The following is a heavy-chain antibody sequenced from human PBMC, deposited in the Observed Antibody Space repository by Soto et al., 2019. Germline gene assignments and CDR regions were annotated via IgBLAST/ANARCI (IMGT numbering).Heavy chain of an antibody. CDR1: GFIFSSFG. V-gene: IGHV3-33*01. CDR2: IWYDGSNT. CDR3: VRDLLGSGGHFDY. D-gene: IGHD7-27*01. Sequence: GGSLRLSCAASGFIFSSFGMHWVRQAPGKGLEWVANIWYDGSNTYYTDSVKGRFTISRDNSRNTLFLEMNSLRAEDTAVYHCVRDLLGSGGHFDYWGQGTLVTVSS. J-gene: IGHJ4*02.